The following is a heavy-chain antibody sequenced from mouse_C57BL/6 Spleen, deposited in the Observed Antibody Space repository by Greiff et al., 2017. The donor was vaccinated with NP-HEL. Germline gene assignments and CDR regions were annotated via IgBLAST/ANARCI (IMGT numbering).Heavy chain of an antibody. V-gene: IGHV1-81*01. Sequence: QVQLQQSGAELARPGASVKLSCKASGYTFTSYGISWVKQRTGQGLEWIGEIYPRSGNTYYNEKFKGKATLTADKSSSTAYMELRSLTSEDSAVYFCARSRDYEGAWFAYWGQGTLVTVSA. J-gene: IGHJ3*01. CDR3: ARSRDYEGAWFAY. D-gene: IGHD2-4*01. CDR2: IYPRSGNT. CDR1: GYTFTSYG.